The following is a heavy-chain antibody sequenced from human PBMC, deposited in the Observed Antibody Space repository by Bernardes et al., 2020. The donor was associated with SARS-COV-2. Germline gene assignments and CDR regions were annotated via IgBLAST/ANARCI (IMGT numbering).Heavy chain of an antibody. D-gene: IGHD2-21*01. CDR3: ARTFYYDRGGDSVFDQ. Sequence: ASVKVSCKASGYTFSDYYIHWLRQAPGQGFEWMGWISPKSGATNYAQKFQGRVTMTRDTAISTEYMQLSRLTSDDTAVYYCARTFYYDRGGDSVFDQWGQGTLESVSS. CDR1: GYTFSDYY. CDR2: ISPKSGAT. J-gene: IGHJ4*02. V-gene: IGHV1-2*02.